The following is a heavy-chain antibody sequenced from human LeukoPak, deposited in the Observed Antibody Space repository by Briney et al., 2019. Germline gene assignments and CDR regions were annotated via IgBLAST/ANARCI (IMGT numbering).Heavy chain of an antibody. CDR2: IYHSGST. Sequence: SGTLSLTCAVSGGSISSSNWWSWVRQPPGKGLEWIGEIYHSGSTNYNPSLKSRVTISVDKSKNQFSLKLSSVTAADTAVYYCARASGYCSSTSCPAPYYYYYMDVWGKGTTVTVSS. CDR3: ARASGYCSSTSCPAPYYYYYMDV. V-gene: IGHV4-4*02. CDR1: GGSISSSNW. D-gene: IGHD2-2*03. J-gene: IGHJ6*03.